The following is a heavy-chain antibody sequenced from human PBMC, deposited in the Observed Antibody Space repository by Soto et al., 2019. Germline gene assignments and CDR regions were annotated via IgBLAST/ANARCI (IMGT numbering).Heavy chain of an antibody. CDR2: VSYDERNI. V-gene: IGHV3-30*18. CDR3: AKLVDKSLDDY. CDR1: GFTFSTSD. D-gene: IGHD3-16*01. J-gene: IGHJ4*02. Sequence: LRLSCVASGFTFSTSDMRWVRQAPGQGLEWVAVVSYDERNIYYADSVKGRFSASRDNSKNTLFLHMNSLRAEDTAVYFCAKLVDKSLDDYWGQGALVTVSS.